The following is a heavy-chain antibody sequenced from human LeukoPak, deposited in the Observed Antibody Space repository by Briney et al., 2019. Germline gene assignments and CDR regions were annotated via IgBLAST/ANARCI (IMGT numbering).Heavy chain of an antibody. CDR1: GFTFSSYW. V-gene: IGHV3-74*01. Sequence: GGSLRLSCAASGFTFSSYWMHWVRQAPGKGLVWVSRINSDGSSTSYADSVKGRFTISRDNAKNSLYLQMNSLRDEDTAVYYCARAAPGHYGDYSDYWGQGTLVTVSS. CDR2: INSDGSST. D-gene: IGHD4-17*01. J-gene: IGHJ4*02. CDR3: ARAAPGHYGDYSDY.